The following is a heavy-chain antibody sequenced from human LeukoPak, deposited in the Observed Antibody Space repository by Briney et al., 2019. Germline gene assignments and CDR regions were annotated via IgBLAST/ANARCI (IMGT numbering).Heavy chain of an antibody. CDR3: ARTGAKRFYFDSRTSRLFDS. V-gene: IGHV1-18*01. CDR2: ISSHNRDT. Sequence: GASVTVSCKALGYTFANYGISWVRQAPGQGLEWMGWISSHNRDTNFAQKFQGRLTMTTDTPTTTAYMELRSLRFDDTAVYYCARTGAKRFYFDSRTSRLFDSWGQGTRVTVSS. CDR1: GYTFANYG. D-gene: IGHD3-9*01. J-gene: IGHJ4*02.